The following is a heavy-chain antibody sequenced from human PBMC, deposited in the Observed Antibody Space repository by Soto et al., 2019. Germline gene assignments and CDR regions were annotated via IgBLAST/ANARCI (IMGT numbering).Heavy chain of an antibody. D-gene: IGHD1-26*01. CDR3: ASLAEWEYYAGMDV. Sequence: EVQLVESGGGLVQPGGSLKLSCAVSGFTFSVSAIHWVRQASGKGLEWVGRIRSKADNYATAYGASVKGRFSISRDDSKNPADLQMSSLNTGDTAVHYCASLAEWEYYAGMDVGGQGTTVTVSS. V-gene: IGHV3-73*02. J-gene: IGHJ6*01. CDR2: IRSKADNYAT. CDR1: GFTFSVSA.